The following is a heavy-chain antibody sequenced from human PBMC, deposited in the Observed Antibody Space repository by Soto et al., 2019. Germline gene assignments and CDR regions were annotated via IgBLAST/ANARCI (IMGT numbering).Heavy chain of an antibody. J-gene: IGHJ2*01. CDR3: AKDNGPPGTRDWYFDV. CDR2: ISSSGGGT. Sequence: VQLVESGGGVVQPGRSLRLSCAASGFTFSSYGMHWVRQAPGKGLEWVSGISSSGGGTYYSDSVKGRFTISRDNSKNTVFLQMNSLRAEDTAVYYCAKDNGPPGTRDWYFDVWGRGSLVTVSS. CDR1: GFTFSSYG. D-gene: IGHD2-8*01. V-gene: IGHV3-23*04.